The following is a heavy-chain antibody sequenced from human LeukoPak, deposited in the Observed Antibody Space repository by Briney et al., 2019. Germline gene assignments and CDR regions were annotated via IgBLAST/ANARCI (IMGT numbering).Heavy chain of an antibody. Sequence: SETLSLTCTVSGDPVSSSYWSWIRQPAGKGLEWIGRIYTSGSTNYNPSLKSRVTMSVDTSKNQFSLKLSSVTAADTAVYYCARGRHIVVVPTAMNYYYYMDVWGKGTTVTVSS. D-gene: IGHD2-2*01. V-gene: IGHV4-4*07. CDR1: GDPVSSSY. CDR2: IYTSGST. J-gene: IGHJ6*03. CDR3: ARGRHIVVVPTAMNYYYYMDV.